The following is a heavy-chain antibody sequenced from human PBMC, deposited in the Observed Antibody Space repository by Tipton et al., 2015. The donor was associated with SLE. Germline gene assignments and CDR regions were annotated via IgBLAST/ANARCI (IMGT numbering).Heavy chain of an antibody. Sequence: TLSLTCAVYGESFSGYYWSWIRQPPGKGLEWIGEINHSGGTNYNPSLKSRVTISVDTSKNQFSLKLSSVTAADTAVYYCARAPGLDRDYYYYDFMDVWGKGTTVTVSS. V-gene: IGHV4-34*01. CDR3: ARAPGLDRDYYYYDFMDV. CDR1: GESFSGYY. CDR2: INHSGGT. J-gene: IGHJ6*03. D-gene: IGHD3/OR15-3a*01.